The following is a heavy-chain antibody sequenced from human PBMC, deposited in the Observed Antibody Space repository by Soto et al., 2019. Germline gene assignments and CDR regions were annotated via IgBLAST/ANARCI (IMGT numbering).Heavy chain of an antibody. CDR2: INSDGSST. V-gene: IGHV3-74*01. CDR3: ARGGSDIVVVVAATNYGMDV. D-gene: IGHD2-15*01. Sequence: GVSLRLSCAASGFTFSSYWMHWVRQAPGKGLVWVSRINSDGSSTSYADSVKGRFTISRDNAKNTLYLQMNSRRAEDTAVYYCARGGSDIVVVVAATNYGMDVWGQGTTVTVSS. CDR1: GFTFSSYW. J-gene: IGHJ6*02.